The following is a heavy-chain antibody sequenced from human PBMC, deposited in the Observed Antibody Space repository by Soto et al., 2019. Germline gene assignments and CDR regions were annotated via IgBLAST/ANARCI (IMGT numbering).Heavy chain of an antibody. CDR3: ARSVTP. D-gene: IGHD3-10*01. CDR1: CGSISSWGYY. Sequence: SETLSVTCTVSCGSISSWGYYWGWIRQHPGKGLEWIGYIYYSGSTYYNPSLKSRVTISVDTSKNQFSLKLSSVTAADTAVYYCARSVTPWGQGTLVTVS. CDR2: IYYSGST. J-gene: IGHJ5*02. V-gene: IGHV4-31*03.